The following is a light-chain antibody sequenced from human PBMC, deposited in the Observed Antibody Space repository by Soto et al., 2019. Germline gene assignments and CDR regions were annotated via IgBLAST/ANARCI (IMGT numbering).Light chain of an antibody. J-gene: IGLJ1*01. V-gene: IGLV2-14*01. CDR2: EVT. CDR3: SSHTSGSTRV. CDR1: SGDVGGYDY. Sequence: VLTQPASVSGSPGQSIAISCTGTSGDVGGYDYVSWYQQHPDKAPKLMIYEVTKRPSWVSNRFSGSKSGNTASLTISGLQPEDEADYYCSSHTSGSTRVFGSGTKVTVL.